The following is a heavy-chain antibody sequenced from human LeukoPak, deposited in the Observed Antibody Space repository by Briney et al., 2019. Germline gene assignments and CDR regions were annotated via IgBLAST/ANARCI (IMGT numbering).Heavy chain of an antibody. D-gene: IGHD3-10*01. Sequence: ASVKVSCKASGYTFTGYYMHWVRQAPGQGLEWMGWINPNSGGTNYAQKFQGRVTMTRDTSISTAYMELSRLRSDDTAVYYCARDPDHRTGSGSYPPAPSGDWGRGTLVTVSS. CDR1: GYTFTGYY. J-gene: IGHJ4*02. V-gene: IGHV1-2*02. CDR2: INPNSGGT. CDR3: ARDPDHRTGSGSYPPAPSGD.